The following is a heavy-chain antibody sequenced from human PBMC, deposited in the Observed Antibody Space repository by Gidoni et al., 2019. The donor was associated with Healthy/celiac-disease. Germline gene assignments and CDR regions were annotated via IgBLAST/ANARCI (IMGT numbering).Heavy chain of an antibody. CDR2: INHSGST. D-gene: IGHD3-10*01. J-gene: IGHJ4*02. CDR1: GGSFSGYY. V-gene: IGHV4-34*01. Sequence: QVQLQQWGAGLLKPSETLYLTCAVYGGSFSGYYWSWIRQPPGKGLAWIGEINHSGSTNYNPSLKSRVTISVDTSKNQFSLKLSSVTAADTAVYYCARVGDSVGSGSYFDYWGQGTLVTVSS. CDR3: ARVGDSVGSGSYFDY.